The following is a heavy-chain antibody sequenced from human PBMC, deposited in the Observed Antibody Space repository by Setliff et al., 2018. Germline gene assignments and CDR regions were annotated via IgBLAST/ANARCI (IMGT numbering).Heavy chain of an antibody. V-gene: IGHV4-38-2*02. CDR3: ARERMYYNFWSGYSDY. J-gene: IGHJ4*02. CDR1: GYFIDSGYY. Sequence: ASETLSLTCAVSGYFIDSGYYWGWIRQPPGKGLEWIGSIYYSGSTYYNPSLKSRVTISVDTSKNQFSLKLSSVTAADTAVYCCARERMYYNFWSGYSDYWGQGTLVTVSS. D-gene: IGHD3-3*01. CDR2: IYYSGST.